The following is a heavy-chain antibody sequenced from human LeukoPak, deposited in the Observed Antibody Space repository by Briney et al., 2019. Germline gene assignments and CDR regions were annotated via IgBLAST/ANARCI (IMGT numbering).Heavy chain of an antibody. CDR1: GFTFSSYS. D-gene: IGHD3-16*01. CDR2: ISSSSSYI. Sequence: PGGSLRLSCAASGFTFSSYSMNWVRQAPGKGLEWVSSISSSSSYIYYADSVKGRFTISRDNSKNTLYLQMNSLRAEDTAVYYCANALKTQDRIMITFGGVAQYWGQGTLVTVSS. J-gene: IGHJ4*02. CDR3: ANALKTQDRIMITFGGVAQY. V-gene: IGHV3-21*01.